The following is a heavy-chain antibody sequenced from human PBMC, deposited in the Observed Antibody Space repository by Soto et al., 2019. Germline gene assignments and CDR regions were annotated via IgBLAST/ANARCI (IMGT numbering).Heavy chain of an antibody. CDR1: GFTVSNTY. D-gene: IGHD3-10*01. V-gene: IGHV3-66*01. CDR2: IYGGGYT. Sequence: EGQLVESGGGLVQPGGCLRLSCAASGFTVSNTYMSWVRQAPGKGLEWVSIIYGGGYTYHADSVKGRFSSSRDNSKNTLYLQMNSLRAGDTAVYYCARGGSSGAYYAHWNFDLWGRGTLVTVSS. J-gene: IGHJ2*01. CDR3: ARGGSSGAYYAHWNFDL.